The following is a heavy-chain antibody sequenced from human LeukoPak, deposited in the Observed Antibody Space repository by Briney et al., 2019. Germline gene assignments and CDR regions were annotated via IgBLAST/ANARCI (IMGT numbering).Heavy chain of an antibody. CDR2: LNPSGGST. Sequence: ASVKVSCTASGYTVTSYYMHWVRQAPGQGLEWMGILNPSGGSTGYAQKFQGRATLTRATSTSTVYMELSSLRSEDTAVYYCAKGPLRGTAAAIDYWGQGTLVTVSS. J-gene: IGHJ4*02. CDR1: GYTVTSYY. CDR3: AKGPLRGTAAAIDY. D-gene: IGHD2-2*01. V-gene: IGHV1-46*01.